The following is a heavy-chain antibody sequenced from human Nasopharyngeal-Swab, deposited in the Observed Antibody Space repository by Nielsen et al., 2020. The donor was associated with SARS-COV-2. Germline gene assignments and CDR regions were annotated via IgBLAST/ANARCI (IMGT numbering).Heavy chain of an antibody. CDR3: SLTVRDYGSGNYYYAFDY. D-gene: IGHD3-10*01. V-gene: IGHV3-72*01. J-gene: IGHJ4*02. Sequence: GGSLRLSCAASGFTFSDHYMDWVRQAPGKGLEWVGRIRDKANSYTTEYAASVKGRFTISRDESKNSLYLQMNSLKSEDTALFFFSLTVRDYGSGNYYYAFDYWGQGNLVTVSS. CDR1: GFTFSDHY. CDR2: IRDKANSYTT.